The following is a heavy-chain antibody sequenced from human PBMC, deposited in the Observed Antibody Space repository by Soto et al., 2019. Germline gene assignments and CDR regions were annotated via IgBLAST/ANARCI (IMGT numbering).Heavy chain of an antibody. J-gene: IGHJ6*02. CDR2: ISSSSSYI. CDR3: ARRYCSGGSCYSEPWDYYYGMDV. V-gene: IGHV3-21*01. Sequence: EVQLVESGGGLVKPGGSLRLSCAASGFTFSSYSMNWVRQAPGKGLEWVSSISSSSSYIYYADSVKGRFTISRDNAKNSLYLQMNSLRAEDTAVYYCARRYCSGGSCYSEPWDYYYGMDVWGQGTTVTVSS. CDR1: GFTFSSYS. D-gene: IGHD2-15*01.